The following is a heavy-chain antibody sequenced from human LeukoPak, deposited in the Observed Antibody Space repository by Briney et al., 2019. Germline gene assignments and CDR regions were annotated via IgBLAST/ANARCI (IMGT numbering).Heavy chain of an antibody. Sequence: GASVKVSCKASGYTFTSYFMHWVRQAPGQGLEWMGIINPSGGSTGYAQKFQGRVTMTRDTSTSMVYMELTSLRSEDTAVYYCARDPEGSGCYFDYWGQGTLVTVSS. CDR3: ARDPEGSGCYFDY. CDR1: GYTFTSYF. J-gene: IGHJ4*02. V-gene: IGHV1-46*01. CDR2: INPSGGST. D-gene: IGHD6-19*01.